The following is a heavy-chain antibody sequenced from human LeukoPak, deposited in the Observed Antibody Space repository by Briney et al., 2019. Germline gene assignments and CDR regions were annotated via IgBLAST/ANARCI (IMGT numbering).Heavy chain of an antibody. V-gene: IGHV3-33*01. J-gene: IGHJ6*02. D-gene: IGHD5-18*01. CDR3: ARDRDRYSYGYGLAYYYYGMDV. CDR2: ICNDGSNK. CDR1: GFTFSSYG. Sequence: GGSLRLSCAASGFTFSSYGMHWVRQAPGKGLEWVAVICNDGSNKYYADSVKGRFTIYRDNSKNTLYLPMNSLRAEDTAVYYCARDRDRYSYGYGLAYYYYGMDVWGQGTTVTVSS.